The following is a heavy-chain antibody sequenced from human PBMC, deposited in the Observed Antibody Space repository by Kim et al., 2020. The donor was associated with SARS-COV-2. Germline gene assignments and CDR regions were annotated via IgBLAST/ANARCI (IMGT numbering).Heavy chain of an antibody. CDR1: GFTFSSYW. Sequence: LSLTCAASGFTFSSYWMHWVRQAPGKGLVWVSRINSDGSSTSYADSVKGRFTISRDNAKNTLYLQMNSLRAEDTAVYYCAREGYYYDSSGYYYVRDAFDIWAQGTMVTVSS. CDR3: AREGYYYDSSGYYYVRDAFDI. CDR2: INSDGSST. V-gene: IGHV3-74*01. J-gene: IGHJ3*02. D-gene: IGHD3-22*01.